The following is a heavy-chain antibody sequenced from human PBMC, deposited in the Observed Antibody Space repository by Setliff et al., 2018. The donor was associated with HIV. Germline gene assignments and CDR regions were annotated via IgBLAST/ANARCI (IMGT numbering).Heavy chain of an antibody. CDR2: INPLFGTT. CDR3: ASGSGYCNKGDCYIGVHRTPDKYYFDS. Sequence: GASVKVSCKASGDTFSNYAVTWVRQAPGQGLEWMGGINPLFGTTNYAHNFQGRLTITTDQIMSTAYMELTSLRSEDTAVYYCASGSGYCNKGDCYIGVHRTPDKYYFDSWG. D-gene: IGHD2-8*01. V-gene: IGHV1-69*05. CDR1: GDTFSNYA. J-gene: IGHJ4*01.